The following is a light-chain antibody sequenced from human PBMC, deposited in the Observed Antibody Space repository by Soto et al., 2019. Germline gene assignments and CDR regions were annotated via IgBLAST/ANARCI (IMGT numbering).Light chain of an antibody. V-gene: IGKV1-5*03. Sequence: DIQMTQSPSTLSASVGDRVTITCRASQSISNWLAWYQQKPGKAPNLLIYKASNLESGVPSRFSGSGSGTEFTHPISSRQPDDFATYYCQQYNNTFGQGTKLEIK. CDR1: QSISNW. CDR3: QQYNNT. CDR2: KAS. J-gene: IGKJ2*01.